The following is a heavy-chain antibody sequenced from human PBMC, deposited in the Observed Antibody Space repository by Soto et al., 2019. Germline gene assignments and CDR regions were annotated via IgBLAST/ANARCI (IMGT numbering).Heavy chain of an antibody. D-gene: IGHD2-8*02. CDR3: ARDPPGGGVRPIYYYYGMDV. CDR1: GYTFTSYY. V-gene: IGHV1-46*01. Sequence: GASVKVSCKASGYTFTSYYMHWVRQAPGQGLEWMGIINPSGGSTSYAQKFQGRVTMTRDTSTSTVYMELSSLRSEDTAVYYCARDPPGGGVRPIYYYYGMDVWGQGTTVTVSS. J-gene: IGHJ6*02. CDR2: INPSGGST.